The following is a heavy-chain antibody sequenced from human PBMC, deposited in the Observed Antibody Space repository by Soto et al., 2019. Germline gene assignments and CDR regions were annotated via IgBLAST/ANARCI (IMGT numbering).Heavy chain of an antibody. V-gene: IGHV3-23*01. D-gene: IGHD3-16*01. CDR3: AKARGIITPAPVSY. CDR2: ISGSGGDT. Sequence: EVQLLESGGGLVQPGESLRLFCAASGFTFSTYAMSWVRQAPGKGLEWVSVISGSGGDTYYADSVKGRFTIARDNSKNTLSLQINILRAVDTAVYYCAKARGIITPAPVSYWGQGTQVTVSS. CDR1: GFTFSTYA. J-gene: IGHJ1*01.